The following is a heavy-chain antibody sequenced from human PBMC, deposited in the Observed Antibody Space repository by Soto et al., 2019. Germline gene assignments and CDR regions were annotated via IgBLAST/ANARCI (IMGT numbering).Heavy chain of an antibody. Sequence: LSLTCAVSGHSISSGYFWGWLRQPPGKGLEWIGSIYYGGTAYYNPSLKSRVTISLDMSKNQFSLSLSSVTAADTAFYYCARDGSVGTGWFDPWGQGTLVTVSS. CDR1: GHSISSGYF. J-gene: IGHJ5*02. D-gene: IGHD1-26*01. CDR3: ARDGSVGTGWFDP. V-gene: IGHV4-38-2*02. CDR2: IYYGGTA.